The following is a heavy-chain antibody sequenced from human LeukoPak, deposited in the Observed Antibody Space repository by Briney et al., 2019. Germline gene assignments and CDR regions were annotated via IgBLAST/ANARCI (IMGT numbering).Heavy chain of an antibody. Sequence: SETLSLTCTVSGGSISSYYWSWIRQPPGKGLEGIGYIYYSGSTNYNPSLKSRVTISVDTSKNQFSLKLTSVTAADTAVYYCARRLVRGVSTYYFDYWGQGTLVTVSS. J-gene: IGHJ4*02. CDR3: ARRLVRGVSTYYFDY. CDR1: GGSISSYY. D-gene: IGHD3-10*01. V-gene: IGHV4-59*08. CDR2: IYYSGST.